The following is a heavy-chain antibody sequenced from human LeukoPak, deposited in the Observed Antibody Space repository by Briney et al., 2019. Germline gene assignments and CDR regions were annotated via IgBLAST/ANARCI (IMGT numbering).Heavy chain of an antibody. Sequence: QSGGSLRLSGAASGFTFSSYAMSWVRQAPGKGREGGSAISGSGGSTYYADSVKGRFTISRYKSKDTLDLQMNSLMAKDTAVYYCAKGYSSGWDYDYWGQGTLVTVSS. D-gene: IGHD6-19*01. V-gene: IGHV3-23*01. CDR1: GFTFSSYA. CDR3: AKGYSSGWDYDY. CDR2: ISGSGGST. J-gene: IGHJ4*02.